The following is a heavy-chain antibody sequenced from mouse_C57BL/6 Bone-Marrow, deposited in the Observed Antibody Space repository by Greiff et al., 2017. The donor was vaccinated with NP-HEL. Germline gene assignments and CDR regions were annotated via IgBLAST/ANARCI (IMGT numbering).Heavy chain of an antibody. V-gene: IGHV14-4*01. CDR2: IDPENGDT. Sequence: EVKLMESGAELVRPGASVKLSCTASGFNIKDDYMHWVKQRPEQGLEWIGWIDPENGDTEYASKFQGKATITADTSSNTAYLQLSSLTSEDTAVYYCTTFVTVVYWFAYWGQGTLVTVSA. CDR3: TTFVTVVYWFAY. D-gene: IGHD1-1*01. J-gene: IGHJ3*01. CDR1: GFNIKDDY.